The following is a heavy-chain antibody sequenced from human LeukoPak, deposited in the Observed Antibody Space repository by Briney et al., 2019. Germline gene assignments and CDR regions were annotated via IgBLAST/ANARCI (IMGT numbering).Heavy chain of an antibody. CDR3: TRKGSQWDFLVDY. CDR2: ITSSGRYI. D-gene: IGHD2/OR15-2a*01. Sequence: GGSLRLSCAASGFTFSSYSMNWVRDAPGEGLEGLSSITSSGRYIYYADSVKGRFTISRDNSENSLYLQMDSLTAEDTAVYYCTRKGSQWDFLVDYWGQGTRVAVSP. CDR1: GFTFSSYS. V-gene: IGHV3-21*01. J-gene: IGHJ4*02.